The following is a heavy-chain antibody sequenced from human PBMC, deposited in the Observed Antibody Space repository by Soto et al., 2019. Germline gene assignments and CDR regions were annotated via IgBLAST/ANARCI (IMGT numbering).Heavy chain of an antibody. Sequence: PSETLSLTCTVSGGSISSYYWSWMREPPGKGLEWIGYIYYSGSTNYTPSLKSRVTISVDTSKNHFSLKLSSVNAADTAVYYCASRTHYYDSSGYYSKREYYFDYWGQGTLVTVS. CDR1: GGSISSYY. J-gene: IGHJ4*02. D-gene: IGHD3-22*01. CDR3: ASRTHYYDSSGYYSKREYYFDY. CDR2: IYYSGST. V-gene: IGHV4-59*01.